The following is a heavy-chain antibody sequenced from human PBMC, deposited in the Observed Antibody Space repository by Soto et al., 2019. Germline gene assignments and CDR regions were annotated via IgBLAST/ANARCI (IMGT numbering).Heavy chain of an antibody. V-gene: IGHV3-7*03. CDR3: ARFVSGYPDY. CDR1: GFSFSRFW. CDR2: IKEDGSEK. Sequence: PWRSLRLSCTSSGFSFSRFWMSWVRQAPGKGLEWLGNIKEDGSEKYYVGAVKGRFTISRDNAKDSLYLQMTSLRAEDTAVYFCARFVSGYPDYWGQGTRVTVSS. D-gene: IGHD5-12*01. J-gene: IGHJ4*02.